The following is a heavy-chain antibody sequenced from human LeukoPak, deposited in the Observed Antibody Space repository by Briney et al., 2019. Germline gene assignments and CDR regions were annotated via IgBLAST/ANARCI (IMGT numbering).Heavy chain of an antibody. Sequence: SETLSLTCTVSGGSISSYYWSWIRQPPGKGLEWIGYIYYSGSTNYNPSLKSRVTISVDTSKNQFSLKLSSVTAADTAVYYCARGYSGSYRVVGNAFDIWGQGTMVTVSS. V-gene: IGHV4-59*12. CDR2: IYYSGST. CDR3: ARGYSGSYRVVGNAFDI. CDR1: GGSISSYY. D-gene: IGHD1-26*01. J-gene: IGHJ3*02.